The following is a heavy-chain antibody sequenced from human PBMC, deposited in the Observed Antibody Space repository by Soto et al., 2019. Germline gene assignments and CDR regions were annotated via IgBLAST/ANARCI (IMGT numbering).Heavy chain of an antibody. CDR3: ASEIRGYRYGHYFDY. CDR2: INHSGST. V-gene: IGHV4-34*01. J-gene: IGHJ4*02. Sequence: SETLSLTCAVYGGSFSGYYWSLIRQPPGKGLEWIGEINHSGSTNYNPSLKSRVTISVDTSKNQFSMKLSSVTAADTAVYYCASEIRGYRYGHYFDYWGQGTLVTVSS. CDR1: GGSFSGYY. D-gene: IGHD5-18*01.